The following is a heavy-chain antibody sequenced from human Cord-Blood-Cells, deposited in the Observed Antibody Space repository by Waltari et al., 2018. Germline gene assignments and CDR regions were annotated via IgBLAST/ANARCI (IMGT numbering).Heavy chain of an antibody. V-gene: IGHV1-24*01. J-gene: IGHJ3*02. D-gene: IGHD3-10*01. Sequence: QVQLVQSGAEVKKPGASVKVSCKVSGYTLPDLSMHWVRQAPGKGLEWMGGFDPEDGETIYAQKFQGRVTMTEDTSTDTAYMELSSLRSEDTAVYYCATEGSITMVQGDAFDIWGQGTMVTVSS. CDR3: ATEGSITMVQGDAFDI. CDR1: GYTLPDLS. CDR2: FDPEDGET.